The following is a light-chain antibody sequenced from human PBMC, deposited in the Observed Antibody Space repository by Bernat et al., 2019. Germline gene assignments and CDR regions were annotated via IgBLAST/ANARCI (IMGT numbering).Light chain of an antibody. J-gene: IGKJ4*01. CDR1: QGISSY. CDR3: QQLNSYPLS. V-gene: IGKV1-9*01. CDR2: AAS. Sequence: DIQLTQSPSFLSASVGDRVTITCRASQGISSYLAWYQQKPVKAPKLLIYAASTLQSGVPSRFSGSGSGTEFTLTISSLQPEDFATYYCQQLNSYPLSCGGGTKVESK.